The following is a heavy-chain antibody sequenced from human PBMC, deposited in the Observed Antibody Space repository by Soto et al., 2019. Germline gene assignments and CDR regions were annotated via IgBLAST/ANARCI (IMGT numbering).Heavy chain of an antibody. CDR1: GDSISNGAYY. CDR2: IYYSGST. Sequence: QVQLQESGPGLVKPSQTLSLTCTLSGDSISNGAYYWTWIRQLPGKGLEWIGYIYYSGSTYYIPSLQSRVTISVDTSQNQFSLKLTSVTAADTAVYYCARVRRTEGHLDYWYFDVWGHGALVTVSS. CDR3: ARVRRTEGHLDYWYFDV. D-gene: IGHD1-1*01. J-gene: IGHJ2*01. V-gene: IGHV4-31*03.